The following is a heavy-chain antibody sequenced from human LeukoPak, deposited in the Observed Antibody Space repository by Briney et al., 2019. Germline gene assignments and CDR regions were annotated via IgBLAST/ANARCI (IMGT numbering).Heavy chain of an antibody. CDR2: IYYSGST. V-gene: IGHV4-59*01. D-gene: IGHD3-3*01. J-gene: IGHJ6*02. CDR1: GGSMSSYY. CDR3: ARLITTVSNFWSGYYTDYYYYGMDV. Sequence: PSETLSLTCTVSGGSMSSYYWSWIRQPPGKGMEWIGYIYYSGSTNYNPSLKSRVTISVDTSKNQFSLKLSSVTAADTAVYYCARLITTVSNFWSGYYTDYYYYGMDVWGQGTTVTVSS.